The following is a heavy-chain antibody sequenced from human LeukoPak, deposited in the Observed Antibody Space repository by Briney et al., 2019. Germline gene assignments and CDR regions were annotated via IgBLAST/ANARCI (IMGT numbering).Heavy chain of an antibody. Sequence: GGSLRLSCAASGFTFSSYGMHWVRQAPGKGLEWVAVISYDGSNKYYADSVKGRFTISRDNSKNTLYLQMNNLRAEDTAVYHCARDPDTSGHYSWFDPWGQGTLVTVSS. V-gene: IGHV3-30*03. CDR3: ARDPDTSGHYSWFDP. D-gene: IGHD3-22*01. J-gene: IGHJ5*02. CDR2: ISYDGSNK. CDR1: GFTFSSYG.